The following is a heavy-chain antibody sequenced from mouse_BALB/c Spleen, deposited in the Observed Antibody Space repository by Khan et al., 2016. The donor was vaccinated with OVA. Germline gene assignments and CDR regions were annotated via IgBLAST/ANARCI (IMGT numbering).Heavy chain of an antibody. D-gene: IGHD1-1*01. V-gene: IGHV5-6*01. J-gene: IGHJ3*01. CDR3: ARHNYGPFAY. CDR1: GFTFSTYA. CDR2: ISSGGDYI. Sequence: EVELVESGGDLVKPGGSLKLSCAASGFTFSTYAMSWVRQTPDKRLEWVATISSGGDYIYYPDSVKGRFTISRDNANNTLYLQMSSLRSEDTARYYCARHNYGPFAYWGQGTLVTVSA.